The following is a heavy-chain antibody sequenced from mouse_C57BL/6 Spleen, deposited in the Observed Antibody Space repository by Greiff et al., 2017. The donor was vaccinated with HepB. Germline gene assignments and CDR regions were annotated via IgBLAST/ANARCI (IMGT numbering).Heavy chain of an antibody. CDR3: ARRGYGSSREDYFDY. D-gene: IGHD1-1*01. CDR1: GYTFTSYW. J-gene: IGHJ2*01. V-gene: IGHV1-50*01. CDR2: IDPSDSYT. Sequence: QVQLQQPGAELVKPGASVKLSCKASGYTFTSYWMQWVKQRPGQGLEWIGEIDPSDSYTNYNQKFKGKATLTVDTSSSTAYMQLSSLTSEDSAVYYCARRGYGSSREDYFDYWGQGTTLTVSS.